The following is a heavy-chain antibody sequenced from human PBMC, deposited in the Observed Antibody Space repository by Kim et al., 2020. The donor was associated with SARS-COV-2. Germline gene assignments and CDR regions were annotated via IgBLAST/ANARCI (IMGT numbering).Heavy chain of an antibody. CDR1: GVSISSADYY. Sequence: SETLSLTCTVSGVSISSADYYWSWIRQPPGKGLEWIGYIYDSGSTDYNPSLKSRVTISVDTSKNQFSLKLSYVTAADTAVYYCARVLQESAGFYFYYYG. J-gene: IGHJ6*01. CDR2: IYDSGST. V-gene: IGHV4-30-4*01. CDR3: ARVLQESAGFYFYYYG.